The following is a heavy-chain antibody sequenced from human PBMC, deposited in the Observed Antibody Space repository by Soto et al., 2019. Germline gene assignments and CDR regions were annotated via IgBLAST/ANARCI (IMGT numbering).Heavy chain of an antibody. CDR3: ARAGCSGGSCYDLDY. Sequence: PGESLKISCSASGFMFSDYAMHRVRQAPGKGLEWVATVSSDGNRKYYATSVKGRFAISKDKPMGTLFLQMSSLGADDTAVYYCARAGCSGGSCYDLDYWGQGTLVTVSS. D-gene: IGHD2-15*01. J-gene: IGHJ4*02. CDR2: VSSDGNRK. CDR1: GFMFSDYA. V-gene: IGHV3-30*03.